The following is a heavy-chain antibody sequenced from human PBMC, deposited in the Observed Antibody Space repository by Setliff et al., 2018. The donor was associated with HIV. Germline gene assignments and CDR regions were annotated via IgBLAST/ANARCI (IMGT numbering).Heavy chain of an antibody. CDR1: GYSFTGHY. Sequence: ASVKVSCKASGYSFTGHYIRWVRQAPGQALEWMGRINHNCGVTTYAQNIQGRVAMTRDTSINTSYLELTRLRSDDPAVYYCARTERLVVDYWGRGILVTVSS. CDR2: INHNCGVT. V-gene: IGHV1-2*06. D-gene: IGHD4-17*01. CDR3: ARTERLVVDY. J-gene: IGHJ4*02.